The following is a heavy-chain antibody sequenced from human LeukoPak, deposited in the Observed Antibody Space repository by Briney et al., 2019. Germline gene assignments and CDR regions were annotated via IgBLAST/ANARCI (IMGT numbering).Heavy chain of an antibody. CDR2: ISCDGGNK. J-gene: IGHJ6*02. V-gene: IGHV3-30-3*01. D-gene: IGHD6-13*01. CDR1: GFTFSSYA. CDR3: ARDHSSWYQQYYYYYYGMDV. Sequence: QTGGSLRLSCAASGFTFSSYAMHWVRQAPGKGLEWVAVISCDGGNKYYADSVKGRFTISRDNSKNTLYLQMNSLRAEDTAVYYCARDHSSWYQQYYYYYYGMDVWGQGTTVTVSS.